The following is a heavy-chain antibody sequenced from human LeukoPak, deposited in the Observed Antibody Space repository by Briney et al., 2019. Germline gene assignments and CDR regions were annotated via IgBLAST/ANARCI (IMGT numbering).Heavy chain of an antibody. CDR3: AREAYHYGSGSSLDY. CDR2: IYHSGST. J-gene: IGHJ4*02. Sequence: KPSGTLSLTCAVSGDSISSSNWWSWVRQPPGKGLEWIGEIYHSGSTNYNPSLKSRVTISVDKSKNQFSLKLSSVTAADTAVYYCAREAYHYGSGSSLDYWGQGTLVTVSS. CDR1: GDSISSSNW. D-gene: IGHD3-10*01. V-gene: IGHV4-4*02.